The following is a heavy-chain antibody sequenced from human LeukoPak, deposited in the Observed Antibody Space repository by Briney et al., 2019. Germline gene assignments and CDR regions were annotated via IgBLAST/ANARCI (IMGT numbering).Heavy chain of an antibody. CDR1: GFTFSSYG. Sequence: GGSLRLSCAASGFTFSSYGMHWVRQAPGKGLEWVAVISYDGSNRYYADSVEGRFTISRDNSKNTLYLQMNSLRAEDTAVYYCAKSNDFWSGYSLNDPWGQGTLVTVSS. J-gene: IGHJ5*02. V-gene: IGHV3-30*18. D-gene: IGHD3-3*01. CDR3: AKSNDFWSGYSLNDP. CDR2: ISYDGSNR.